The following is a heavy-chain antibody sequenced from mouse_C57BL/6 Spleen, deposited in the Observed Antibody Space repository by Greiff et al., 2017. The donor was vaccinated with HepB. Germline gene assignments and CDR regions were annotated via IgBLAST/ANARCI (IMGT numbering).Heavy chain of an antibody. CDR1: GFTFSSYT. CDR3: ASHNWVYAMDY. Sequence: EVMLVESGGGLVKPGGSLKLSCAASGFTFSSYTMSWVRQTPEKRLEWVATISGGGGNTYYPDSVKGRFTISRDNAKNTLYLQMSSLRSEDTALYYCASHNWVYAMDYWGQGTSVTVSS. V-gene: IGHV5-9*01. J-gene: IGHJ4*01. D-gene: IGHD4-1*02. CDR2: ISGGGGNT.